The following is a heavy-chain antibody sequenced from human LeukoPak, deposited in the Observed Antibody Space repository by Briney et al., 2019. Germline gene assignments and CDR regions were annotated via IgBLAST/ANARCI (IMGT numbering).Heavy chain of an antibody. D-gene: IGHD6-6*01. CDR1: GFTFISYG. V-gene: IGHV3-33*01. CDR3: AGSSSSNHLCY. J-gene: IGHJ4*02. CDR2: IWYDGNNK. Sequence: GGSLRLSCAASGFTFISYGMRWVRQAPGKGLEWVAVIWYDGNNKYYADSVKGRFTISRDNSKNTLYLQLNSLRAEDTAVYYCAGSSSSNHLCYWGQGTLVTVSS.